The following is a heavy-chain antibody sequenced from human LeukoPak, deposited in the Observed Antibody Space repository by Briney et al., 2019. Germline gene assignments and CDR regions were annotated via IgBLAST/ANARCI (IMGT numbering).Heavy chain of an antibody. CDR2: ISSSGNII. Sequence: PGGSLSLSCAASGFTFSDYYMSWISQAPGKGLEWVSYISSSGNIITYADSVKGRFTISRDNAKNSLYLQMNSLRAEDTAVYYCAREKRGYYGSGSYYNAFDIWGQGTMVTVSS. J-gene: IGHJ3*02. V-gene: IGHV3-11*04. D-gene: IGHD3-10*01. CDR3: AREKRGYYGSGSYYNAFDI. CDR1: GFTFSDYY.